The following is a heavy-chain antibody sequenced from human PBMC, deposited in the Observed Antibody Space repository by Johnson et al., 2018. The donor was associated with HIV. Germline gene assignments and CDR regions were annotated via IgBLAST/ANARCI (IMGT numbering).Heavy chain of an antibody. J-gene: IGHJ3*02. D-gene: IGHD2-15*01. CDR2: ISWNSGSI. Sequence: VQLVESGGGVVQPGRSLRLSCAASGFTFSSYAMHWVRQAPGKGLEWVSGISWNSGSIGYADSVKGRFTISRDNAKNSLYLQMNSLRAEDTALYYCAKDGTGGYCSGGRCYDAFDIWGQGTMVTVSS. CDR1: GFTFSSYA. V-gene: IGHV3-9*01. CDR3: AKDGTGGYCSGGRCYDAFDI.